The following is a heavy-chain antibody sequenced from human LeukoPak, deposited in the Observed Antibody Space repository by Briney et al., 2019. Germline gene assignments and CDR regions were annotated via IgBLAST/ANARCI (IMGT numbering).Heavy chain of an antibody. V-gene: IGHV4-61*08. CDR3: ARHAVDIVGYYYGMDV. CDR1: GGSISSGDYS. Sequence: SETLSLTCTVSGGSISSGDYSWSWIRQPPGKGLEWIGYIYYSGSTNYNPSLKSRVTISVDTSKNQFSLKLSSVTAADTAVYYCARHAVDIVGYYYGMDVWGQGTTVTVSS. CDR2: IYYSGST. D-gene: IGHD2-15*01. J-gene: IGHJ6*02.